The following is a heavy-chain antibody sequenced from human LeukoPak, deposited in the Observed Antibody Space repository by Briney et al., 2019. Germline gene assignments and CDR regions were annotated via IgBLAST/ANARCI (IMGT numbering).Heavy chain of an antibody. Sequence: GGSLKLSCAASGFTFSDSAMHWVRQASGKGLEWVGHIRTKANSYATTYAASVKGRFTISRDDAKNTAYLQMISLKAEDTAVYYCMGYYGSGTYYSGDYYYGVDVWGQGTTVTVSS. CDR3: MGYYGSGTYYSGDYYYGVDV. CDR2: IRTKANSYAT. V-gene: IGHV3-73*01. D-gene: IGHD3-10*01. CDR1: GFTFSDSA. J-gene: IGHJ6*02.